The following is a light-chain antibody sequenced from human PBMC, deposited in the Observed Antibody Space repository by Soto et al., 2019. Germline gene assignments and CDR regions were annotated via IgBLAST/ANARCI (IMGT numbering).Light chain of an antibody. CDR2: DAS. J-gene: IGKJ2*01. CDR1: QRVTSDS. V-gene: IGKV3-20*01. CDR3: QQYGSSPEYT. Sequence: IVLTQSPGTLSLSPGERATLSCRASQRVTSDSFAWYHQKPGQAPQLLIYDASSRATGIPDRFSGSGSGTDFTLTISRLEPEDFAVYYCQQYGSSPEYTFVQGTKLEIK.